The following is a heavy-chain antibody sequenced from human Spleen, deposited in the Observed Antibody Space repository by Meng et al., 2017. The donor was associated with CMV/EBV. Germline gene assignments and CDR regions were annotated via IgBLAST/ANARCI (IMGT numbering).Heavy chain of an antibody. CDR1: GGTLSSYA. CDR2: IIPMFDIA. V-gene: IGHV1-69*10. CDR3: ARGPLLPYYYYQGMDV. J-gene: IGHJ6*02. Sequence: SVKVSCKASGGTLSSYAISWVRQAPGQGLEWMGGIIPMFDIANYAQKFQGRVTITADKSTNTAYMELSSLRSEDTAVYYCARGPLLPYYYYQGMDVWGQGTTVTVSS. D-gene: IGHD1-26*01.